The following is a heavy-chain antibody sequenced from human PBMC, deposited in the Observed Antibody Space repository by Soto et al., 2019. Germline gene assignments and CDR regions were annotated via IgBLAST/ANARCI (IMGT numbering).Heavy chain of an antibody. CDR1: GGSFSSSNW. V-gene: IGHV4-4*02. CDR2: ILHSGST. CDR3: ARGSGRYYYGMDV. J-gene: IGHJ6*02. Sequence: QVQLQESGPGLVKPSWTLSLTCAVSGGSFSSSNWRSWVRQPPGKGLEWMGGILHSGSTNYNPSLTSRIAISVDKPRNQCSLKLGSVTAVDTAVYYGARGSGRYYYGMDVWGQGTTVTVS. D-gene: IGHD6-19*01.